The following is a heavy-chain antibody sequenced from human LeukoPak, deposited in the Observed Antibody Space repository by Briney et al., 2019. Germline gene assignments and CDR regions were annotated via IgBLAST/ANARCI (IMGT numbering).Heavy chain of an antibody. J-gene: IGHJ3*02. Sequence: SGPTLVNPTQTLTLTCTFSGFSLSTSGTRVSWIRQPPGKAPEWLPRIDWDDDKFYSTSLKTRLTISKDTSKNQVVLTMTNMDPVDTATYYCARIGDGGWYDNAFDIWGQGTMVTVSS. V-gene: IGHV2-70*04. CDR3: ARIGDGGWYDNAFDI. CDR2: IDWDDDK. D-gene: IGHD6-19*01. CDR1: GFSLSTSGTR.